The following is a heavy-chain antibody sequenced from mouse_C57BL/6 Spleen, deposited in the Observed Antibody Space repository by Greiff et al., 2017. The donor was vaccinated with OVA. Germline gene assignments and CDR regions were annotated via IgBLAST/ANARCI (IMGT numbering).Heavy chain of an antibody. CDR1: GYTFTSYW. V-gene: IGHV1-61*01. Sequence: QVQLQQPGAELVRPGSSVKLSCKASGYTFTSYWMDWVQQRPGQGLEWIGNIYPSDSETHYNQKFKDKATLTVDKSSSTAYMQLSSLTSEDSAVYYCARSYGNSYFDYWGQGTTLTVSS. CDR2: IYPSDSET. D-gene: IGHD2-1*01. CDR3: ARSYGNSYFDY. J-gene: IGHJ2*01.